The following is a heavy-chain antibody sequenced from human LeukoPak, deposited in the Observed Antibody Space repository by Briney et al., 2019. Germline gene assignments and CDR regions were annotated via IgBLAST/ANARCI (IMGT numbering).Heavy chain of an antibody. CDR3: ARRGTTMIVVVITTEFDY. Sequence: SETLSLTCAVYGGSFSGYYWSWIRQPPGKGLELIGEINHSGSTNYNPSLKSRVTISVDTSKNQFSLKLSSVTAADTAGYYCARRGTTMIVVVITTEFDYWGQGTLVTVSS. D-gene: IGHD3-22*01. CDR2: INHSGST. CDR1: GGSFSGYY. J-gene: IGHJ4*02. V-gene: IGHV4-34*01.